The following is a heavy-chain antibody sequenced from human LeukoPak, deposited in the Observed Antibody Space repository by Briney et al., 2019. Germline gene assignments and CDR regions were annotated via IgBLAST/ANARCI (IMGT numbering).Heavy chain of an antibody. Sequence: AGGSLRLSCAASGFTFSSYAMSWVRQAPGKGLEWVSAISGSGGSTYYADSVKGRFTISRDNSKNTLSLQMNSLRVEDTAVYYCAKVHDTTISHPPGDYWGRGTLVTVSS. CDR1: GFTFSSYA. CDR2: ISGSGGST. J-gene: IGHJ4*02. V-gene: IGHV3-23*01. CDR3: AKVHDTTISHPPGDY. D-gene: IGHD2/OR15-2a*01.